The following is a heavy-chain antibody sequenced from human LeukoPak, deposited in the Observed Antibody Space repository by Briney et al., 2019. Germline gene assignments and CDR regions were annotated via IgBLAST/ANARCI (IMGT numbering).Heavy chain of an antibody. CDR1: GFTFSTYS. D-gene: IGHD3-10*01. V-gene: IGHV3-21*04. Sequence: GGSLRLSCAASGFTFSTYSMNWVRQAPGKGLEWVSSISSSSSYIYYADSVKGRFTISRDNAKNSLYLQMNSLRAEDTAVYYCASTLLWFGELSDAFDIWGQGTTVTVSS. CDR2: ISSSSSYI. CDR3: ASTLLWFGELSDAFDI. J-gene: IGHJ3*02.